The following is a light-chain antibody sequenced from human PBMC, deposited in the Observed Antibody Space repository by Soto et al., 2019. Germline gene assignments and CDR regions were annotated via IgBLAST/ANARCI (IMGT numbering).Light chain of an antibody. J-gene: IGLJ1*01. V-gene: IGLV1-40*01. CDR2: GDN. CDR3: QSYDRSLNRV. CDR1: SSNIGARYD. Sequence: VLTQPPSVSGAPGQRITIPCTGSSSNIGARYDVHWYRQLPGAAPKLLLYGDNNRPSGVPDRFSGSKSGASASLAITGLQADDEADYYCQSYDRSLNRVFGTGTKVTVL.